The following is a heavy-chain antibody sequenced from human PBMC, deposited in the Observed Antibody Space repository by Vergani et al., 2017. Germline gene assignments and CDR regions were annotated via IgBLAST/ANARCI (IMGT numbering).Heavy chain of an antibody. J-gene: IGHJ3*02. CDR2: IYYSGST. D-gene: IGHD1-26*01. CDR1: GGSISSSSYY. V-gene: IGHV4-39*07. CDR3: ARAIVDSDAFDI. Sequence: QLQLQESGPGLVKPSETLSLTCTVSGGSISSSSYYWGWIRQPPGKGLEWIGSIYYSGSTYYNPSLKSRFTISVDTSKNQFSLKLSSVTAADTAVYYCARAIVDSDAFDIWGQGTMVTVSS.